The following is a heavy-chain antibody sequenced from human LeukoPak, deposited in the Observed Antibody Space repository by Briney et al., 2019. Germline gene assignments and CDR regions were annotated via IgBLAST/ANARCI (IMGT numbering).Heavy chain of an antibody. CDR1: GFTFSSYW. CDR3: ARVLDYYDSSGHLPSDY. J-gene: IGHJ4*02. CDR2: INSDGSST. Sequence: GGSLRLSCAASGFTFSSYWMHWVRQAPGKGLVWVSRINSDGSSTSYADSVKGRSTISRDNAKNTLYLQMNSLRAEDTAVYYCARVLDYYDSSGHLPSDYWGQGTLVTVSS. D-gene: IGHD3-22*01. V-gene: IGHV3-74*01.